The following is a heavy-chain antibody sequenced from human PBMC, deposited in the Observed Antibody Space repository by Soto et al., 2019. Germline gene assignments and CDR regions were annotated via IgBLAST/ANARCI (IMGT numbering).Heavy chain of an antibody. CDR3: ARGYDLDV. D-gene: IGHD3-10*01. CDR1: GGSISSADHY. J-gene: IGHJ6*04. Sequence: QVQLQESGPGLVKPSQTLSLTCTVSGGSISSADHYWNWIRQTPGKGLEWIGNIYYSGSTYYNPSLKSRVTMSVDRSKNQFSLKLTSVTAADTAVYYCARGYDLDVWGKGTTVTVSA. V-gene: IGHV4-30-4*01. CDR2: IYYSGST.